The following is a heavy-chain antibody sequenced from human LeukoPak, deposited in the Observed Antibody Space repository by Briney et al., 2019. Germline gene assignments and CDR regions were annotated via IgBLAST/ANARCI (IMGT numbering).Heavy chain of an antibody. D-gene: IGHD3-3*01. CDR2: IYYSGST. CDR3: ARGTSSLFGASYNWFDP. J-gene: IGHJ5*02. Sequence: SETLSLTCTVSGGSISSYYWSWIRQPPGKGLEWIGYIYYSGSTNYNPSLKSRVTISVDTSKNQFSLKLSSVTAADTAVYYCARGTSSLFGASYNWFDPWGQGTLVTVSS. V-gene: IGHV4-59*01. CDR1: GGSISSYY.